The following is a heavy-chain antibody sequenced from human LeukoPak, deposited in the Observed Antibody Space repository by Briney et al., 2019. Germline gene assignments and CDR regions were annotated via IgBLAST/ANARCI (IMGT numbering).Heavy chain of an antibody. Sequence: ASVKVSCKASGYTFTGYYMHWVRQAPGQGLEWMGWINPNSGGTNYAQKFQGRVTMTRDTSISTAYMELSSLRSEDTAVYYCTRGAVSSSCSGGSCYTMDVWAKGTTVTISS. CDR1: GYTFTGYY. D-gene: IGHD2-15*01. CDR2: INPNSGGT. CDR3: TRGAVSSSCSGGSCYTMDV. V-gene: IGHV1-2*02. J-gene: IGHJ6*03.